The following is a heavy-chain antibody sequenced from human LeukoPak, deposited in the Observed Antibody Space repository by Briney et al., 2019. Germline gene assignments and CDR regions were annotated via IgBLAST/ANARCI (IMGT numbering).Heavy chain of an antibody. D-gene: IGHD2-2*01. CDR3: ARDSTPETAAASFDY. V-gene: IGHV1-2*04. J-gene: IGHJ4*02. CDR2: INPNSGGT. CDR1: GYTFTGYY. Sequence: EASVKVSCKASGYTFTGYYMHWVRQAPGQGLEWMGWINPNSGGTNYAQKFQGWVTMTRDTSISTAYMELSRLRSDDTAVYYCARDSTPETAAASFDYWGQGTLVTVSS.